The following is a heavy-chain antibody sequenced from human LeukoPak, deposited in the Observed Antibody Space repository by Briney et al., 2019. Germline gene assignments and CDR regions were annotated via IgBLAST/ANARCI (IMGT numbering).Heavy chain of an antibody. J-gene: IGHJ4*02. CDR3: ARDIAAAGLFFDY. V-gene: IGHV3-7*01. Sequence: GGSLRLSCAAAGFTISSYWMSWVRQARGKWLEWVANIKYDGSEVHYVDSVKGRFTISRDIVKNSLFLQMNSLRAEDTAVYYCARDIAAAGLFFDYWGQGALVTVSS. CDR1: GFTISSYW. D-gene: IGHD6-13*01. CDR2: IKYDGSEV.